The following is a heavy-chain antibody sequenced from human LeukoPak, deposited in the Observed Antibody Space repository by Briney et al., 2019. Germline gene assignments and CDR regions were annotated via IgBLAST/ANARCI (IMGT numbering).Heavy chain of an antibody. CDR2: IWYDGSNK. D-gene: IGHD2/OR15-2a*01. CDR3: AREGPRGNSQFDY. Sequence: GGSLRLSCAASGFTFSSYGMHWVRQAPGKGLEWVALIWYDGSNKYYTDSVKGRLTISRDNSKNTLYLPMNSLRAEDTAIYYCAREGPRGNSQFDYWGQGTLVTVSS. CDR1: GFTFSSYG. V-gene: IGHV3-33*01. J-gene: IGHJ4*02.